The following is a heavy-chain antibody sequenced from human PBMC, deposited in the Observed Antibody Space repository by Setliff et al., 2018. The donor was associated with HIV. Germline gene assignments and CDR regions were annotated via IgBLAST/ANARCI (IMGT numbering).Heavy chain of an antibody. D-gene: IGHD6-19*01. J-gene: IGHJ4*02. Sequence: GSLRLSCAASGFTFSTYPMSWVRQAPGKGLEWVSGISGSGGSTYYADSVKGRFTSSRDNSKNTLYLQMNSLRVEDTAIYYCARHRYSGWHYFDYWGQGTLVTGS. V-gene: IGHV3-23*01. CDR2: ISGSGGST. CDR1: GFTFSTYP. CDR3: ARHRYSGWHYFDY.